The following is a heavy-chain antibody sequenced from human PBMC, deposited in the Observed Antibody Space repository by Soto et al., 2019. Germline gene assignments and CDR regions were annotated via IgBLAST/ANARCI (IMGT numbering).Heavy chain of an antibody. J-gene: IGHJ4*02. CDR2: ISSSGSTI. V-gene: IGHV3-48*03. CDR1: GFTFSSYE. CDR3: AGGQQWLVYIDY. D-gene: IGHD6-19*01. Sequence: GGSLRLSCAASGFTFSSYEMNWVRQAPGKGLEWVSYISSSGSTIYYADSVKGRFTISRDNAKNSLYLQMNSLRAEDTAVYYCAGGQQWLVYIDYWGQGTMVTVSS.